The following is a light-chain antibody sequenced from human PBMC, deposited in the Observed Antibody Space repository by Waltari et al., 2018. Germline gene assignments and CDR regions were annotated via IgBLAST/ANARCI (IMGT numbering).Light chain of an antibody. CDR1: YSNTGKNA. CDR2: STN. Sequence: QPVLTQTPPSSATPGQGVIIYCSGSYSNTGKNAVNRYQHPPGRAPKLLIYSTNQRPSGVPERFSGSRSGSSASLAINGLQSEDEADYYCAAWDDSLKGVVFGGGTKVTVL. V-gene: IGLV1-44*01. J-gene: IGLJ2*01. CDR3: AAWDDSLKGVV.